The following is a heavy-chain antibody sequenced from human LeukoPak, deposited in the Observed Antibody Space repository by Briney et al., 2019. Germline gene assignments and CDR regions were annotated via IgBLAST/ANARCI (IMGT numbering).Heavy chain of an antibody. CDR1: GFTFSSYS. J-gene: IGHJ4*02. Sequence: PGGSLRVSCAASGFTFSSYSMNWVRQAPGKGLEWVSSISSSSSYIYYADSVKGRFTISRDNAKNSLYLQMNSLRAEDTAVYYCARVARRYCSGGSCYSDYWGQGTLVTVSS. CDR2: ISSSSSYI. D-gene: IGHD2-15*01. V-gene: IGHV3-21*01. CDR3: ARVARRYCSGGSCYSDY.